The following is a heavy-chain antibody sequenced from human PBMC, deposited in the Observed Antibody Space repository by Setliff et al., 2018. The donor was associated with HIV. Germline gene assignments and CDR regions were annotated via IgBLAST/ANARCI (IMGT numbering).Heavy chain of an antibody. CDR2: IKQDGREK. Sequence: HPGGSLRLSCAASGFTFSSYWMNWVRQAPGKGLEWVANIKQDGREKYYVDSVKGRFTISRDNAKNSLYLQMNSLRAEDTAVYYCARVSRGGSSPGWFDPWGQGTLVTVSS. CDR3: ARVSRGGSSPGWFDP. D-gene: IGHD6-6*01. V-gene: IGHV3-7*03. J-gene: IGHJ5*02. CDR1: GFTFSSYW.